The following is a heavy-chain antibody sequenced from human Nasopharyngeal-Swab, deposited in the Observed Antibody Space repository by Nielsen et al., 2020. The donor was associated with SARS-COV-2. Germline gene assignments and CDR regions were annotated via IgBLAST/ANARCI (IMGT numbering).Heavy chain of an antibody. V-gene: IGHV3-7*01. Sequence: GGSLRLSCAASGFTFSSYDMHWVRQAPGKGLEWVANIKQDGSEKYYVDSVKGRFTISRDNAKNTLYLQMNSLRAEDTAVYYCARDVRASNSKSLGGMDVWGQGTTVTVSS. D-gene: IGHD4-23*01. J-gene: IGHJ6*02. CDR3: ARDVRASNSKSLGGMDV. CDR1: GFTFSSYD. CDR2: IKQDGSEK.